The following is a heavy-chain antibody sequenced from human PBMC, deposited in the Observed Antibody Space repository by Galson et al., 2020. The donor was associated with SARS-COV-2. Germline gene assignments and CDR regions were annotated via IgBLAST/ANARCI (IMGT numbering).Heavy chain of an antibody. D-gene: IGHD1-1*01. CDR1: GGSISSSSYY. J-gene: IGHJ6*02. CDR3: ARTGYYYYGMDV. V-gene: IGHV4-39*07. Sequence: SETLSLTCTVSGGSISSSSYYWGCIRQPPGKGLEWIGSIYYSGSTYYNPSLKSRVTISVDTSKNQFSLKLSSVTAADTAVYYCARTGYYYYGMDVWGQGTTVTVSS. CDR2: IYYSGST.